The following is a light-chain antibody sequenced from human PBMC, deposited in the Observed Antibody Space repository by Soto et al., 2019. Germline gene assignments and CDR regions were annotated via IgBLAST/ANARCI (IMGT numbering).Light chain of an antibody. J-gene: IGKJ5*01. V-gene: IGKV3-20*01. CDR2: AAS. CDR1: QSVTSNY. Sequence: EIVLTQSPGTLSLSPGERATLSCRASQSVTSNYLAWYQLKPGQAPRLLIYAASNTATGIPDRFSGSGSGTDFTLSISRLVPEDFAVYYCQQYGSTPSITFGQGTRLEIK. CDR3: QQYGSTPSIT.